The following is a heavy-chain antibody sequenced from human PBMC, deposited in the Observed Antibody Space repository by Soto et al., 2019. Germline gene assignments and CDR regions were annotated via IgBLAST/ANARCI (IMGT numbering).Heavy chain of an antibody. CDR1: GGSISSGGYY. CDR2: IYYSGST. V-gene: IGHV4-31*03. CDR3: ARGSLPYYYDSSGSPLPPDY. J-gene: IGHJ4*02. Sequence: QVQLQESGPGLVKPSQTLSLTCTVSGGSISSGGYYWSWIRQHPGKGLEWIGYIYYSGSTYYNPSLKSRVTISVDTSKNQFSLKLSSVTAADTAVYYCARGSLPYYYDSSGSPLPPDYWGQGTLVTVSS. D-gene: IGHD3-22*01.